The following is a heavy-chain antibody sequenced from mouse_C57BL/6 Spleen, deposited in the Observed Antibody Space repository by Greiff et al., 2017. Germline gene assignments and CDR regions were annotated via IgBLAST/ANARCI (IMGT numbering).Heavy chain of an antibody. CDR1: GFTFSDYG. Sequence: EVQLQESGGGLVKPGGSLKLSCAASGFTFSDYGMHWVRQAPEKGLEWVAYISSGSSTIYYADTVKGLFTITRDNAKNTLFLQMTSLRSEDTAMYYCASSRTFYRGQGTLVTVSA. CDR3: ASSRTFY. V-gene: IGHV5-17*01. CDR2: ISSGSSTI. J-gene: IGHJ3*01.